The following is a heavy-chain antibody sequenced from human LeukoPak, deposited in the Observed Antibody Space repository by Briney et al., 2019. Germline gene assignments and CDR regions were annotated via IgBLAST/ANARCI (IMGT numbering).Heavy chain of an antibody. J-gene: IGHJ2*01. CDR2: IKQDGSEK. Sequence: GGSLRLSCAASGFSFNTYNINWVRQAPGKGLEWVANIKQDGSEKYYVDSVKGRFTISRDNAKNSLYLQMNSLRAEDTAVYYCARDFRAVAGKKPNWYFDLWGRGTLVTASS. V-gene: IGHV3-7*05. CDR1: GFSFNTYN. CDR3: ARDFRAVAGKKPNWYFDL. D-gene: IGHD6-19*01.